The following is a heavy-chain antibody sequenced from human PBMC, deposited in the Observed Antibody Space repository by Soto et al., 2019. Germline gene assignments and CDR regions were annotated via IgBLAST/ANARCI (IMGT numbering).Heavy chain of an antibody. CDR1: GGSISSHN. D-gene: IGHD3-10*01. CDR3: VRQGFGALHGLVDV. Sequence: SETLSLNRSDSGGSISSHNWGWFRLHPGKGLEWIGYIRDSGDTSYNPSLNSRVTMSLDTSKKEFPLKLTSVTAADTAVYYCVRQGFGALHGLVDVWGQGTTVT. J-gene: IGHJ6*02. CDR2: IRDSGDT. V-gene: IGHV4-59*08.